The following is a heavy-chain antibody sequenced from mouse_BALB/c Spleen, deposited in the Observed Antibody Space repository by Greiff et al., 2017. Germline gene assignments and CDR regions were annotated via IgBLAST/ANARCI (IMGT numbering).Heavy chain of an antibody. CDR2: ISSGGSYT. V-gene: IGHV5-6-4*01. J-gene: IGHJ1*01. CDR3: TRDRDYYGSSYGYFDV. D-gene: IGHD1-1*01. CDR1: GFTFSSYT. Sequence: EVKLVESGGGLVKPGGSLKLSCAASGFTFSSYTMSWVRQTPEKRLEWVATISSGGSYTYYPDSVKGRFTISRDNAKNTLYLQMSSLKSEDTAMYYCTRDRDYYGSSYGYFDVWGAGTTVTVSS.